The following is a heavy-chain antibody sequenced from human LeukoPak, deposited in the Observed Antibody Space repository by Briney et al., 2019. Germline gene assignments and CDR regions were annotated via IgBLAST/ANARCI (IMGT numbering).Heavy chain of an antibody. CDR3: ARRREGYFDL. J-gene: IGHJ2*01. CDR1: VGSFTDYY. CDR2: INHSGSS. V-gene: IGHV4-34*01. Sequence: SETLSLTCAVYVGSFTDYYWAWIRQPPGEGLEWIGEINHSGSSNYNPSLKSRVTTSVVTSKNQFSLKVSSMTAADTAVYYCARRREGYFDLWGRGNLVTVSS.